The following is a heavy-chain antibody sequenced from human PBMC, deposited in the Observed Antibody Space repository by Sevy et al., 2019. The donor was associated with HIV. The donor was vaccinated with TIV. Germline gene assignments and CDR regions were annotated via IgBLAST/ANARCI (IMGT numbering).Heavy chain of an antibody. D-gene: IGHD3-22*01. Sequence: GGSLRLSCAASGFTFSRYSMNWVRQAPGKGLEWVSLISSSSTYIYYAASVKGRFTISRDNAKNSLYLQMNSLRAEDTAVYYCARDSPISMYYYDGSAFEWNAFDIWGQGTMVTVSS. CDR3: ARDSPISMYYYDGSAFEWNAFDI. J-gene: IGHJ3*02. CDR1: GFTFSRYS. CDR2: ISSSSTYI. V-gene: IGHV3-21*01.